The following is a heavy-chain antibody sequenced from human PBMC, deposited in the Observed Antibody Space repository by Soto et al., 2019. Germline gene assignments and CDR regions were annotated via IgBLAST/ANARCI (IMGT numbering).Heavy chain of an antibody. J-gene: IGHJ3*01. CDR2: IYYSGSP. Sequence: PSETLSLTGTVSGGSISSSTYNWGWIRQPPGKRLEWIGNIYYSGSPYYNPSLKSRVTISVDTSRNQLSLKLSSVTAADTAVYYCARSPTAVTTPRRDTFDVWGQGTMVTVSS. V-gene: IGHV4-39*01. D-gene: IGHD4-17*01. CDR1: GGSISSSTYN. CDR3: ARSPTAVTTPRRDTFDV.